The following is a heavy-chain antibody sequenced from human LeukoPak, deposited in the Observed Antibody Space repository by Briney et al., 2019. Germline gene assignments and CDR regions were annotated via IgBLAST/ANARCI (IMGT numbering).Heavy chain of an antibody. J-gene: IGHJ5*02. CDR2: IYSSGSP. CDR1: GGSISSYY. D-gene: IGHD6-13*01. Sequence: SETLSLTCAVSGGSISSYYWSWIRQPPGKGLEWVGYIYSSGSPNLNPSLKSQVTISVDTSQDQFPLKLSSVAAADTAVYYCARTANVQQLVLGWFDPWGQRTLVTVSS. CDR3: ARTANVQQLVLGWFDP. V-gene: IGHV4-4*08.